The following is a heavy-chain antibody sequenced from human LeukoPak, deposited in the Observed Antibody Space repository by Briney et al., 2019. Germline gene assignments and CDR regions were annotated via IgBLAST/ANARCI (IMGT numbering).Heavy chain of an antibody. Sequence: SETLSLTCTVSGGSISSTSDYWGWIRQSPGQGLEWIGSIHDSGTTYYNPSLKSRVTISLDTSMNQFSLTLRSMTAADTAMYYCARTFGDYESYSFYYLDVWGKGTTVTVSS. V-gene: IGHV4-39*07. CDR2: IHDSGTT. CDR1: GGSISSTSDY. J-gene: IGHJ6*03. CDR3: ARTFGDYESYSFYYLDV. D-gene: IGHD4-17*01.